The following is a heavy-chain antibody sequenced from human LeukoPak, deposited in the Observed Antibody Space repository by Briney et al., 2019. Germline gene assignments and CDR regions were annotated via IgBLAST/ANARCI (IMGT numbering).Heavy chain of an antibody. Sequence: WASVKVSCKASGYTFTSYGISWVRQAPGQGLEWMGWISAYNGNTNYAQKLQGRVTMTTDTSTSTAYMELRSLRSDDTALCYSARVPLSEWELPQPADYWGQGTLVTVSS. CDR1: GYTFTSYG. J-gene: IGHJ4*02. CDR3: ARVPLSEWELPQPADY. D-gene: IGHD1-26*01. V-gene: IGHV1-18*01. CDR2: ISAYNGNT.